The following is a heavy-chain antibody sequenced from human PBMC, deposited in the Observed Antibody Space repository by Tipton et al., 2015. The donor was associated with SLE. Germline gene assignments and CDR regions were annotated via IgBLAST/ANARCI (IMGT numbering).Heavy chain of an antibody. CDR3: ARVDVVITFGAFDI. Sequence: GSLRLSCAASGFTFDDYAMHWVRQAPGKGLEWVSLISWDGGSTYYADSVKGRFTISRDNSKNTLYLQMNSLRAEDTAVYYCARVDVVITFGAFDIWGQGTMVTVSS. D-gene: IGHD3-22*01. CDR1: GFTFDDYA. V-gene: IGHV3-43D*04. J-gene: IGHJ3*02. CDR2: ISWDGGST.